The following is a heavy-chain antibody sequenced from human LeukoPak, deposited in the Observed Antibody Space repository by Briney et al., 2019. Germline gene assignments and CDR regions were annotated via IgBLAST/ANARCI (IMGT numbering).Heavy chain of an antibody. D-gene: IGHD3-9*01. Sequence: GGSLRLSCAASGFIFSNYAMHWVRQAPGKGLEWVTFIRYDGSNKYYADSVKGRFTISRDNSKNTLYLQMNSLGAEDTAVYYCAKDHDILTGYPLFDYWGQGTLVTVSS. CDR3: AKDHDILTGYPLFDY. CDR2: IRYDGSNK. J-gene: IGHJ4*02. V-gene: IGHV3-30*02. CDR1: GFIFSNYA.